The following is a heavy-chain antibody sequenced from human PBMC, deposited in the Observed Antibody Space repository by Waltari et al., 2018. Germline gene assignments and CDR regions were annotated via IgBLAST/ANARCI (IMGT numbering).Heavy chain of an antibody. Sequence: QVQLQQWGAGLLKPSETLSLTCAVSGGSFSGYYWSWIRQPPGKGLEWIGEINHSGSTNYNPSLKSRVTISVDTSKNQFSLKLSSVTAADTAVYYCATRTSNFDYWGQGTLVTVSS. J-gene: IGHJ4*02. CDR1: GGSFSGYY. CDR3: ATRTSNFDY. V-gene: IGHV4-34*01. CDR2: INHSGST. D-gene: IGHD3-16*01.